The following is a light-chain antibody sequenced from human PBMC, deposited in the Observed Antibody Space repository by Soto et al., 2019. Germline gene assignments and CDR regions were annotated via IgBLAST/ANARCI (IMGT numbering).Light chain of an antibody. CDR1: SSNIGSNT. J-gene: IGLJ3*02. CDR2: SNN. Sequence: QSVLTQPPSTSGTPGQRVTFSCSGGSSNIGSNTVNWYQHLPGTAPKLLIYSNNQRPSGVPDRFSGSKSGTSASLAVSGLQSEDEADYYCSSYSSRSTLVFGGGTQLTVL. CDR3: SSYSSRSTLV. V-gene: IGLV1-44*01.